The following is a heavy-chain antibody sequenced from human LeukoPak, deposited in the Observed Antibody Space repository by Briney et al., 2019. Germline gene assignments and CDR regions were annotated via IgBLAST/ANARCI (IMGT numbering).Heavy chain of an antibody. CDR1: GASISSGDYY. Sequence: SETLSLTCNVSGASISSGDYYWSWIRQPPGKGLEWIGYISKSGGTYYNPSVSRRLTISRDTSKNQFSLKLTSVTAADTAVYYCARGSDGYSSSWYYFDYWGQGTLVTVSS. CDR3: ARGSDGYSSSWYYFDY. CDR2: ISKSGGT. J-gene: IGHJ4*02. V-gene: IGHV4-30-4*01. D-gene: IGHD6-13*01.